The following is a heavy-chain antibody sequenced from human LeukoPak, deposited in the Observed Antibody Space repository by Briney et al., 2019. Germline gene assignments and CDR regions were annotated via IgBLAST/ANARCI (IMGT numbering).Heavy chain of an antibody. Sequence: GGSLGLSCAASGFTFSSYAMSWVRQAPGKGLEWVSAISGSGGSTYYADSVKGRFTISRDNSKNTLYLQMNSLRAEDTAVYYCAKADKYQLLPFDYWGQGTLVTVSS. V-gene: IGHV3-23*01. CDR2: ISGSGGST. CDR1: GFTFSSYA. D-gene: IGHD2-2*01. J-gene: IGHJ4*02. CDR3: AKADKYQLLPFDY.